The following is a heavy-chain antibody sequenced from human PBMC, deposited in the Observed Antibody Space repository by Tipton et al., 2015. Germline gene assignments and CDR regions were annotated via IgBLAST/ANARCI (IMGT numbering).Heavy chain of an antibody. J-gene: IGHJ6*02. D-gene: IGHD3-3*01. CDR3: AREGFDFRSGYYIAGVGMDV. CDR2: IWYDGNKK. CDR1: GFSFSKYG. Sequence: SGFSFSKYGMHWVRQAPGKGLEWVALIWYDGNKKYYADSVKGRFTISRDNSMDTLYLEMNSLRAEDTAVYYCAREGFDFRSGYYIAGVGMDVWGQGATVTVSS. V-gene: IGHV3-33*01.